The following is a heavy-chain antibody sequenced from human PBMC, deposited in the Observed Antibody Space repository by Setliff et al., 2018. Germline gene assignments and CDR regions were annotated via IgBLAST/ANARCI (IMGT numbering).Heavy chain of an antibody. D-gene: IGHD3-9*01. V-gene: IGHV4-39*02. CDR1: GGSISSSSYY. Sequence: SETLSLTCSVSGGSISSSSYYWGWIRQPPGKGLEWIGSMYYSVSTYYNPSLKSRATISADTSKRQVSLNLNSVTAADTAVYYCARDGPAVLRYFDWLLYYFDYWGQGTLVTVSS. J-gene: IGHJ4*02. CDR3: ARDGPAVLRYFDWLLYYFDY. CDR2: MYYSVST.